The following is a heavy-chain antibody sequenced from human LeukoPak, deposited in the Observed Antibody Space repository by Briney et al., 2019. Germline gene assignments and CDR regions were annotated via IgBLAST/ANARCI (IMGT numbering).Heavy chain of an antibody. CDR1: GGSLRGYY. D-gene: IGHD3-9*01. J-gene: IGHJ4*02. V-gene: IGHV4-34*01. CDR2: INYSGST. CDR3: ARSPNDFLTVSNDY. Sequence: PSETLSLTCAVYGGSLRGYYWSWIRQPPGKGLEWIGEINYSGSTNYNPSLKSRVTISVDTSKNQFSLQLSSVTAADTAVYYCARSPNDFLTVSNDYWGQGTLVTVSA.